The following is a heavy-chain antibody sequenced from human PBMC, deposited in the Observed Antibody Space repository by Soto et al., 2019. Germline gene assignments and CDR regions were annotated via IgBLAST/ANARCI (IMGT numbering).Heavy chain of an antibody. CDR1: GYTFTDYY. CDR2: INPNSGGT. J-gene: IGHJ4*02. D-gene: IGHD3-10*01. V-gene: IGHV1-2*02. CDR3: ARYYPLGGFYDLDY. Sequence: GASGKVSCKASGYTFTDYYMHWVRQAPGQGLEWMGWINPNSGGTNYAQKFQGRVTMTRDTSISTAYMELSRLTSDDTAVYYCARYYPLGGFYDLDYCGQGTLVTVSS.